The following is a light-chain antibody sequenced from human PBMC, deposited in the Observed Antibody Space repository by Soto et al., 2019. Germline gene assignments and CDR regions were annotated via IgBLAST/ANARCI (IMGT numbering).Light chain of an antibody. CDR1: SSNIGAGYD. V-gene: IGLV1-40*01. CDR2: GNS. CDR3: QYYDSSVSKVV. J-gene: IGLJ2*01. Sequence: QSVLTQPPSVSGAPGQRVTISCTGSSSNIGAGYDVHWYQQLPGTAPKLLIYGNSNRPSGVPDRFSGSKSGTSASLAITGLQGEDEAEYYCQYYDSSVSKVVFGGGTKLTVL.